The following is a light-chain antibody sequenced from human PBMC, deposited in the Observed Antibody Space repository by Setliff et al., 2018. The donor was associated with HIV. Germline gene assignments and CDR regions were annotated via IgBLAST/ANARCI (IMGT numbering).Light chain of an antibody. CDR3: AAWDDSLNVL. J-gene: IGLJ1*01. V-gene: IGLV2-14*01. CDR2: DVS. CDR1: SSDVGGYNY. Sequence: QSALTQPASVSGSPGQSITISCTGTSSDVGGYNYVSWYQQHPGKAPKLMIYDVSKRPSGVSNRFSGSKSGNTASLTISGLQAEDEADYYCAAWDDSLNVLFGTGTKVTVL.